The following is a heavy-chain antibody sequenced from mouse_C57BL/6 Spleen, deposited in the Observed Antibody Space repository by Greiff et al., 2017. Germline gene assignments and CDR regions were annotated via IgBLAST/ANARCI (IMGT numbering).Heavy chain of an antibody. CDR1: GYTFTSYW. D-gene: IGHD4-1*01. Sequence: VQLQQPGAELVKPGASVKLSCKASGYTFTSYWMHWVKQRPGQGLEWIGMIHPNSGSTNYNEKFKSKATLTVDKSSSTAYMQLSSLTSEDSAVYYCAPSLGYYARDYWGQGTSVTVSS. V-gene: IGHV1-64*01. CDR3: APSLGYYARDY. J-gene: IGHJ4*01. CDR2: IHPNSGST.